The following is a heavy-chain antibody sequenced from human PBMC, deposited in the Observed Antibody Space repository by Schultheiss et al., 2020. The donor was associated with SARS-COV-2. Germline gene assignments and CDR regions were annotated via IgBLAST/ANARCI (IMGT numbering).Heavy chain of an antibody. D-gene: IGHD5-18*01. CDR3: ARDLQGTAMVYFDY. Sequence: GSLRLSCAASGFTFSSYEMNWVRQAPGKGLEWVSYISSSGSTIYYADSVKGRFTISRDNAKNSLYLQMNSLRAEDTAVYYCARDLQGTAMVYFDYWGQGTLVTVSS. CDR2: ISSSGSTI. J-gene: IGHJ4*02. V-gene: IGHV3-48*03. CDR1: GFTFSSYE.